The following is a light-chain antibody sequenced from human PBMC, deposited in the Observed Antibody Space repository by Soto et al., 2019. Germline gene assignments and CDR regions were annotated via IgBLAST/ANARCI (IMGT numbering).Light chain of an antibody. J-gene: IGKJ4*01. Sequence: VVLTQSPPTLSLSPGESATLSCRASQSVGSNLAWYHQKRGQAPMLLIYDATERATGIPARFTGSRSGSDFTLSISSLEPDDFAVYYCQQRSDRLSFGGGTELAI. CDR1: QSVGSN. CDR3: QQRSDRLS. CDR2: DAT. V-gene: IGKV3-11*01.